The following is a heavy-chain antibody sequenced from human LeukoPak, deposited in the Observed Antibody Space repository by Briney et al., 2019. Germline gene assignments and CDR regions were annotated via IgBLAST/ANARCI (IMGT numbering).Heavy chain of an antibody. J-gene: IGHJ3*02. CDR1: GGLISSGDYY. D-gene: IGHD2-21*02. CDR2: IYYSGST. Sequence: SQTLSLTCTVSGGLISSGDYYWSWIHQPPGKGLEWIGYIYYSGSTYYNPSLKSRVTISVDTSKNQFSLKLSSVTAADTAVYYCARDQDCGGDCYSLAFDIWGQGTMVTVSS. V-gene: IGHV4-30-4*01. CDR3: ARDQDCGGDCYSLAFDI.